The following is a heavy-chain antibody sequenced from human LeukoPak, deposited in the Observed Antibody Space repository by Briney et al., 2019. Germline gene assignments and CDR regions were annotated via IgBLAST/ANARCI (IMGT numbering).Heavy chain of an antibody. CDR1: GGAFSSYA. V-gene: IGHV1-69*04. D-gene: IGHD6-6*01. CDR2: IIPIFGIA. J-gene: IGHJ5*02. CDR3: PSAHSSSSLDWFDP. Sequence: SVKVSCKASGGAFSSYAISWVRQAPGQGLEWMGRIIPIFGIANYAQKFQGRVTITADKSTSTAYMELSSLRSEDTAVYYCPSAHSSSSLDWFDPWGQGTLVTVSS.